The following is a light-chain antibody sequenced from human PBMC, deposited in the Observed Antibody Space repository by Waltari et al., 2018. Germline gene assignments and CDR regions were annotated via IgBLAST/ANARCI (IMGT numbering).Light chain of an antibody. J-gene: IGKJ1*01. V-gene: IGKV1-6*01. CDR1: QNIYSN. Sequence: IQMTQSPSALSASVGDRVTISCRASQNIYSNLAWYQQKPGKAPKLLICAGSSLQVAITSRYSGSGSGTDFTLTINNLQPGDSAAYYCAHYYDNPWTFGQGTKVEIK. CDR3: AHYYDNPWT. CDR2: AGS.